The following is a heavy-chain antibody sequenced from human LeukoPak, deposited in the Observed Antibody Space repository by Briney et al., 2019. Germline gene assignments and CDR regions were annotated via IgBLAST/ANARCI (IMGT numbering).Heavy chain of an antibody. CDR1: GFTFSSYA. CDR2: ISGGGGSI. Sequence: GGSLRLSCVASGFTFSSYAMSWVRQAPGKGLEWVSGISGGGGSIHYADSVKGRFTISRDNSMNTLYLQMNSLRAEDTAVYYCARYRSVTTGKRFFDYWGQGTLVTVSS. J-gene: IGHJ4*02. D-gene: IGHD4-17*01. V-gene: IGHV3-23*01. CDR3: ARYRSVTTGKRFFDY.